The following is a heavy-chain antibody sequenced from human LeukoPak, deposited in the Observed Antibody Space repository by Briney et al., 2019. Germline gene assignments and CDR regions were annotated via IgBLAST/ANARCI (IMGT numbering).Heavy chain of an antibody. CDR1: GFTFSSYG. CDR2: ISYDGSNK. CDR3: ARERREYAYYYYGMDV. Sequence: GGSLRLSCAASGFTFSSYGMHWVRQAPGKGLEWVAVISYDGSNKYYADSVKGRFTISRDNSKNTLYLQMNSLRAEDTAVYYCARERREYAYYYYGMDVWGQGTTVTVSS. D-gene: IGHD2-8*01. J-gene: IGHJ6*02. V-gene: IGHV3-30*03.